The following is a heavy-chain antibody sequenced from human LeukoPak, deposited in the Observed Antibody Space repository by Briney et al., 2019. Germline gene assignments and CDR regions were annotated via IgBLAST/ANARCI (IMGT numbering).Heavy chain of an antibody. CDR3: ARGSVKESYNFDY. CDR2: INHSGST. CDR1: VGAKSSGSDY. J-gene: IGHJ4*02. V-gene: IGHV4-39*07. D-gene: IGHD5-24*01. Sequence: ASETLSFKCKIAVGAKSSGSDYWGWIRQPPGKGLEWIGEINHSGSTNYNPSLKSRVTISVDTSKNQFSLKLSSVTAADTAVYYCARGSVKESYNFDYWGQGTLVTVSS.